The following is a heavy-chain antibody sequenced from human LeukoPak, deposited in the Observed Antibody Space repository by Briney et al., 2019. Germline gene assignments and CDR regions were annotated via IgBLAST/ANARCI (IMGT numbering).Heavy chain of an antibody. Sequence: GGSLILSCAASGFTFSSYTMSWVRQAPGKGLEWVSAISGSGGSTYYADSVKGRFTISRDNSKNTLYLQMNSLRAEDTAVYYCAKVGARPYYFDYWGQGTLVTVSS. V-gene: IGHV3-23*01. D-gene: IGHD6-6*01. CDR3: AKVGARPYYFDY. CDR2: ISGSGGST. J-gene: IGHJ4*02. CDR1: GFTFSSYT.